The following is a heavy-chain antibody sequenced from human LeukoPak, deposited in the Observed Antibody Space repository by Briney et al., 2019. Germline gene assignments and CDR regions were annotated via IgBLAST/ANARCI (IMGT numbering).Heavy chain of an antibody. J-gene: IGHJ3*02. V-gene: IGHV1-46*01. Sequence: ASVKVSCRASGYTFTSYSMHWVRQAPGQGLEWMGIINPSGGSTGYAQKFQGGVTMTRDTSTSTVYMEMSSLRSEDTAVYYCARPGGNYAFDIWGQGTVVTVSS. D-gene: IGHD4-23*01. CDR3: ARPGGNYAFDI. CDR1: GYTFTSYS. CDR2: INPSGGST.